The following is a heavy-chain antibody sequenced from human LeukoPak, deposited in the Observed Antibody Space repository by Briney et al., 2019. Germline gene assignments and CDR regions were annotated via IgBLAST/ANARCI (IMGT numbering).Heavy chain of an antibody. CDR1: GFTFSSYG. D-gene: IGHD5-18*01. V-gene: IGHV3-30*18. CDR3: AKSKDSYANFDY. CDR2: ISYDGSNK. J-gene: IGHJ4*02. Sequence: PGGSLRLSCAASGFTFSSYGMHWVRQAPGKGLEWVAVISYDGSNKYYADSVKGRFTISRDNSKNTLYLQMNSLRAEDTAVYYCAKSKDSYANFDYWGQGTLVTVSS.